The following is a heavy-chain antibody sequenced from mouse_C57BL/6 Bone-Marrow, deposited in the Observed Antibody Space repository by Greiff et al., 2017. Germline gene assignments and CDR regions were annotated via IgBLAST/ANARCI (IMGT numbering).Heavy chain of an antibody. Sequence: EVQLQESGPELVKPGASVKMSCKASGYTFTDYNMHWVKQSHGKSLEWIGYINPNNGGTSYNQKFKGKATLTVNKSSSTAYMELRSLTSEDSAVYYCARRSYGYDSAWFAYWGQGTLVTVSA. CDR1: GYTFTDYN. D-gene: IGHD2-2*01. CDR2: INPNNGGT. J-gene: IGHJ3*01. CDR3: ARRSYGYDSAWFAY. V-gene: IGHV1-22*01.